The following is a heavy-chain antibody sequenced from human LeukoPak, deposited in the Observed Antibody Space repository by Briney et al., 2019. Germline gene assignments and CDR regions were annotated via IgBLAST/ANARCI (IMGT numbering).Heavy chain of an antibody. CDR2: IYTSGST. CDR1: GGSISSYY. CDR3: ARHVRRISGYMDV. Sequence: PSETLSLTCTVSGGSISSYYWSWIRQPPGKGLEWIGYIYTSGSTNYNPSLKSRVTISVDTSKNQFSLKLSSVTAADTAVYYCARHVRRISGYMDVWSKGTTVTVSS. J-gene: IGHJ6*03. D-gene: IGHD6-25*01. V-gene: IGHV4-4*09.